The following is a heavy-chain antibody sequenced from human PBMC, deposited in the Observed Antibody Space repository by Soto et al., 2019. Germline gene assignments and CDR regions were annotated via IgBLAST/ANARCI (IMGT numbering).Heavy chain of an antibody. V-gene: IGHV3-30*09. CDR1: GFTFRSYA. J-gene: IGHJ3*01. D-gene: IGHD2-15*01. Sequence: LVESGGGVVQPGRSLRLSCEASGFTFRSYAMHWVRQLPGKGPGWVAVISHDGRSQYYADAVKGRFGNSRDNSKSTLYLHMNSPRVEDTAVYYCARPHVTLSMKLVDFEVWGQGTRVTVSS. CDR2: ISHDGRSQ. CDR3: ARPHVTLSMKLVDFEV.